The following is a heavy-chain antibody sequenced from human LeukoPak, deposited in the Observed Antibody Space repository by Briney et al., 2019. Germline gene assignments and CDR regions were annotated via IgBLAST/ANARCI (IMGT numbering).Heavy chain of an antibody. V-gene: IGHV4-59*01. CDR2: IYYSGST. CDR1: GGSISSYY. Sequence: KPSETLSLTCTVSGGSISSYYWSWIRQPPGKGLEWIGYIYYSGSTNYNPSLKSRVTISVDTSKNQFSLKLSSVTAADTAVYYCARGYSSGPLPNYWGQGTLVTVSS. J-gene: IGHJ4*02. D-gene: IGHD6-19*01. CDR3: ARGYSSGPLPNY.